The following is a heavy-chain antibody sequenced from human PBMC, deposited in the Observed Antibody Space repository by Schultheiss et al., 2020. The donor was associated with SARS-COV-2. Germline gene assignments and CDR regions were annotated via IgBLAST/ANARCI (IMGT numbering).Heavy chain of an antibody. V-gene: IGHV3-7*01. CDR2: IKPDGSEK. J-gene: IGHJ4*02. CDR3: ARNAARLITRAQFDY. D-gene: IGHD6-6*01. CDR1: GFTFSSYA. Sequence: GGSLRLSCAASGFTFSSYAMSWVRQAPGKGLEWVANIKPDGSEKFYVDSVKGRFTLSRDNAKNSLYLQMNSLRAEDTAVYYCARNAARLITRAQFDYWGQGTLVTVSS.